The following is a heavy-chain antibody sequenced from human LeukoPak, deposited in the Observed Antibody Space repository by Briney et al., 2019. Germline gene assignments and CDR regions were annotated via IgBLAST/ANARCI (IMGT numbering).Heavy chain of an antibody. D-gene: IGHD4-17*01. V-gene: IGHV3-23*01. CDR1: GFTFSSYA. Sequence: GGSLRLSCAASGFTFSSYAMSWVRQAPGEGLEWVSAISGSGGSTYYADSVKGRFTISRANSKNTLYLQMNSLRAEDTAVYYCAKVEVLTVTPWYFDLWGRGTLVTVSS. CDR3: AKVEVLTVTPWYFDL. CDR2: ISGSGGST. J-gene: IGHJ2*01.